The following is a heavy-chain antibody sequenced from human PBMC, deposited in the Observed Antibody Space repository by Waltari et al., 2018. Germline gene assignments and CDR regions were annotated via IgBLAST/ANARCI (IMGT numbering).Heavy chain of an antibody. CDR1: GYTFTSYD. Sequence: QVQLVQSGAEVKKPGASVKVSCKASGYTFTSYDINWVRPATGHGLEWMGWMNPNSGNTGYAQKFQGRVTMTRNTSISTAYMELSSLRSEDTAVYYCARGLRYCSSTSCYAPSGYWGQGTLVTVSS. CDR2: MNPNSGNT. J-gene: IGHJ4*02. CDR3: ARGLRYCSSTSCYAPSGY. V-gene: IGHV1-8*01. D-gene: IGHD2-2*01.